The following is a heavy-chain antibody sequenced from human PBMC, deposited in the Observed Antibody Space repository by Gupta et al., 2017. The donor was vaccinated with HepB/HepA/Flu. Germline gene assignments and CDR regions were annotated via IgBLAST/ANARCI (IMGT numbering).Heavy chain of an antibody. CDR3: AHLTDYYDNSGYSDVFDI. J-gene: IGHJ3*02. D-gene: IGHD3-22*01. Sequence: QITLQESGHTLVKPTQTLTLTCSFSGLSLSSRGVGVGWIRQPPRKDLEWLAFIYWDDDKRYSPSLKSRLTITKDTSKNHVVLTMTNMDPVDTATYYCAHLTDYYDNSGYSDVFDIWGQGTMVTVSS. CDR2: IYWDDDK. V-gene: IGHV2-5*02. CDR1: GLSLSSRGVG.